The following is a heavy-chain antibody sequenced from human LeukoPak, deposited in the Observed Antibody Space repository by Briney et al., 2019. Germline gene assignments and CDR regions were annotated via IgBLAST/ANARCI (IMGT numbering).Heavy chain of an antibody. CDR3: ARSTVTSYNFFDP. CDR1: GGSMSGTSYY. Sequence: PSETLSLTCTVSGGSMSGTSYYWGWIRQPPGKGLEWIGSIYYSGSTYYSPSFKSRVTTSIATSKNQFSLRLTSVTAADTAVYYCARSTVTSYNFFDPWGQGTLVTVSS. D-gene: IGHD4-17*01. CDR2: IYYSGST. J-gene: IGHJ5*02. V-gene: IGHV4-39*01.